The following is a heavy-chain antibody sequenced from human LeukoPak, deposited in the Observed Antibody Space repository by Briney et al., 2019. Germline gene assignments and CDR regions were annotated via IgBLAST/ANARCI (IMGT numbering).Heavy chain of an antibody. J-gene: IGHJ6*03. CDR3: ARSTCSTTSCFNYYYFYMDV. CDR2: ISGSSSTI. V-gene: IGHV3-48*01. Sequence: PGGSLRLSCAASGFTFSNYNMNWVRQAPGKGLEWVSYISGSSSTIYYADSVKGRFTISRDNAKSSLYLQMSSLRAEDTAVYYCARSTCSTTSCFNYYYFYMDVWGIGTTVTVSS. D-gene: IGHD2-2*01. CDR1: GFTFSNYN.